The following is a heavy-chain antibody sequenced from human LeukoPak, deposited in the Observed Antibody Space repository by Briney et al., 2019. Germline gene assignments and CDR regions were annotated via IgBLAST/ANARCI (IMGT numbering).Heavy chain of an antibody. Sequence: ASVKVSCKASGYTFTGYYMHWVRQAPGQGLEWMGWINPNSGGTNYAQKFQGRVTMTRDTSISTAYMELSRLRSDDTAVYYCARVAGRFQWLALHYWGQGTLATVSS. CDR1: GYTFTGYY. CDR2: INPNSGGT. D-gene: IGHD6-19*01. V-gene: IGHV1-2*02. CDR3: ARVAGRFQWLALHY. J-gene: IGHJ4*02.